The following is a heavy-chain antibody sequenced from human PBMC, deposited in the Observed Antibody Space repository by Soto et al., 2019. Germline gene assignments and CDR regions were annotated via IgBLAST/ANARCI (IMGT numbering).Heavy chain of an antibody. CDR2: INPNSGGT. J-gene: IGHJ6*02. D-gene: IGHD6-19*01. V-gene: IGHV1-2*02. CDR1: GYTFTGYY. Sequence: QVQLVQSGAEVKKPGASVKVSCKASGYTFTGYYMHWVRPAPGQGIEWMGWINPNSGGTNYAQKFQGRVTMTRDTSISTAYMELSRLRSDDTAVYYCVTIDIAVAGTWGVWGQGTTVTVSS. CDR3: VTIDIAVAGTWGV.